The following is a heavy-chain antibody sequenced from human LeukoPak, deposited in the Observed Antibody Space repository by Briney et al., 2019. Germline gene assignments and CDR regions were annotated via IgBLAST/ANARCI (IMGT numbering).Heavy chain of an antibody. CDR1: GFTFSSYA. CDR3: ARTIDLYQYSGSYYFDY. D-gene: IGHD1-26*01. CDR2: ISGSGGST. J-gene: IGHJ4*02. V-gene: IGHV3-23*01. Sequence: GGSLRLSCAASGFTFSSYAMSWVRQAPGKWLEWVSAISGSGGSTYYADSVKGRFTISRDNSKNTLYLQMNSLRAEDTAVYYCARTIDLYQYSGSYYFDYWGQGTLVTVSS.